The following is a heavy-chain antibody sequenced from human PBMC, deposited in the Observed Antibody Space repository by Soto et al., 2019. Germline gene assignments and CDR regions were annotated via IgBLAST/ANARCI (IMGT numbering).Heavy chain of an antibody. CDR2: ISRGSDYI. CDR1: GFRLSEYT. Sequence: PGGSLRLSCAGSGFRLSEYTVNWVRQAIGKGLEWVSSISRGSDYIFYADTVKGRFTISRDNARNSLYLQMSSLRAEDTAVYYCAKDSGCVNNACAYDPWGQGTVVTVSS. V-gene: IGHV3-21*01. D-gene: IGHD1-20*01. CDR3: AKDSGCVNNACAYDP. J-gene: IGHJ5*02.